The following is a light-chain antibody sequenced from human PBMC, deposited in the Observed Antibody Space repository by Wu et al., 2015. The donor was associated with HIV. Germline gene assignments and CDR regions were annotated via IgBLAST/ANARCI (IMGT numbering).Light chain of an antibody. CDR2: DAS. CDR1: QSVSSY. Sequence: EIVLTQSPATLSLSPGERATLSCRASQSVSSYLAWYQQKPGQAPRLLIYDASNRATGIPARFSGSGSGTDFTLTISSLEPEDFAVYYCQQRSNWPLYSFGQGTKLGDQT. J-gene: IGKJ2*03. CDR3: QQRSNWPLYS. V-gene: IGKV3-11*01.